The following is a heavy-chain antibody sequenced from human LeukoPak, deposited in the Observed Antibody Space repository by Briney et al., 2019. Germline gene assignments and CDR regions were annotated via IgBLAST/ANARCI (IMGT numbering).Heavy chain of an antibody. CDR3: ARDPLSITMVRGALDAFDI. CDR1: GYTFTSYG. Sequence: ASVKVSCKASGYTFTSYGISWVRQARGQGLEWMGWISAYNGNTNYAQKLQGRVTMTTDTSTSTAYMELRSLRSDDTAVYYCARDPLSITMVRGALDAFDIWGQGTMVTVSS. V-gene: IGHV1-18*01. D-gene: IGHD3-10*01. CDR2: ISAYNGNT. J-gene: IGHJ3*02.